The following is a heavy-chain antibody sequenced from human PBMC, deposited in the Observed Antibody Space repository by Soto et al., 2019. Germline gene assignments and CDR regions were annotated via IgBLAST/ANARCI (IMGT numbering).Heavy chain of an antibody. CDR2: ISSSGSTI. V-gene: IGHV3-48*03. CDR1: GFTFSSYE. J-gene: IGHJ4*02. CDR3: ARDYYDSSGYWPEYWIDY. Sequence: EVQLVESGGGLVQPGGSLRLSCAASGFTFSSYEMNWVHQAPGKGLEWVSYISSSGSTIYYADSVKGRFTISRDNAKNSLYLQMNSLRAEDTAVYYCARDYYDSSGYWPEYWIDYWGQGTLVTVSS. D-gene: IGHD3-22*01.